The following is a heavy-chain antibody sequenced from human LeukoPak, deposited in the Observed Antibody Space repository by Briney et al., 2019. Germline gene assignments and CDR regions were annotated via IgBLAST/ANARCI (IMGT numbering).Heavy chain of an antibody. J-gene: IGHJ4*02. CDR2: IYIGGNT. Sequence: PGGSLRLSCAASGFTVSNNYMNWVRQAPGKGLEWVSIIYIGGNTYYADSVRGRFTISRDNSKNTLYLQMNSLRAEDTAVYYCARGRLGVRGADYWGQGTLVTVSS. V-gene: IGHV3-66*01. CDR3: ARGRLGVRGADY. D-gene: IGHD3-10*01. CDR1: GFTVSNNY.